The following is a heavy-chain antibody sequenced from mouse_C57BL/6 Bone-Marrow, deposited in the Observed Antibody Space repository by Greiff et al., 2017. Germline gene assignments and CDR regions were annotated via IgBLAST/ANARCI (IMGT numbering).Heavy chain of an antibody. CDR3: ARGYSNYYFDY. D-gene: IGHD2-5*01. CDR2: IDPSDSYT. Sequence: QVQLQQPGAELVMPGASVKLSCKASGYTFTSYWMPWVKQRPGQGLEWIGEIDPSDSYTNYNQKFKGKSTLTVDKSSSTAYMQLSSLTSEDSAVYYCARGYSNYYFDYWGQGTTLTVSS. CDR1: GYTFTSYW. J-gene: IGHJ2*01. V-gene: IGHV1-69*01.